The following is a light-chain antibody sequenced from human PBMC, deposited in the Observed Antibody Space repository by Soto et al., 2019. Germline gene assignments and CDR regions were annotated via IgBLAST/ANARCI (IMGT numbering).Light chain of an antibody. V-gene: IGLV2-14*01. CDR1: NSDVGGYNY. CDR2: GDT. CDR3: SSYTTNGAPV. J-gene: IGLJ1*01. Sequence: QSALTQPASVSGSPGQSITIFCTGTNSDVGGYNYVSGYHQHPGKAPKLITYGDTNRPAGGSDHFSGSKAGYTASLTIPGLRAEAEADYYCSSYTTNGAPVFGTGTKVTVL.